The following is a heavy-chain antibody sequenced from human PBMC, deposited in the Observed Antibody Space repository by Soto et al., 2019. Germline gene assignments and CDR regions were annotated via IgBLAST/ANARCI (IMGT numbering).Heavy chain of an antibody. D-gene: IGHD5-18*01. CDR1: GYSFTSYW. CDR3: ARQVERGYSYGYVSYYYGMDV. V-gene: IGHV5-51*01. Sequence: PGESLKISCKGSGYSFTSYWIGWVRQMPGKGLEWMGIIYPGDSDTRYSPSFQGQVTISADKSISTAYLQWSSLKASDTAMYYCARQVERGYSYGYVSYYYGMDVWGQGTTVTVSS. CDR2: IYPGDSDT. J-gene: IGHJ6*02.